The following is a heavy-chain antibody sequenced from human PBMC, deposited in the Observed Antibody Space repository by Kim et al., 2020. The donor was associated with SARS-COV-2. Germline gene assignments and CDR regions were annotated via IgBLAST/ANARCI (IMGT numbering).Heavy chain of an antibody. J-gene: IGHJ4*02. CDR1: GHTFSVQY. V-gene: IGHV1-2*02. D-gene: IGHD2-2*01. Sequence: ASVKVSCKPSGHTFSVQYIHWVRQAPGQGLEWMGWIHLEDDDTKYAQKFEGRVTMTGDTSRKTAYLELHWLRYDDTALYYCAIQEDIAVVRFEKWGQGT. CDR2: IHLEDDDT. CDR3: AIQEDIAVVRFEK.